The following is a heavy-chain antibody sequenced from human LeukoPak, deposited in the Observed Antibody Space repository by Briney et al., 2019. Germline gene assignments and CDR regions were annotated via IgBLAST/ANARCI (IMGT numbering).Heavy chain of an antibody. CDR2: IYWDDDK. Sequence: ESGPTLVKPPQTLTLTCTFSGFSLSTSGVGVGWIRQPPGKALEWLALIYWDDDKRYSPSLKSRLTITKDTSKNQVVLTMTNMDPVDTATYYCAHSGGYCSSTSCFDYWGQGTLVTVSS. CDR1: GFSLSTSGVG. V-gene: IGHV2-5*02. CDR3: AHSGGYCSSTSCFDY. D-gene: IGHD2-2*01. J-gene: IGHJ4*02.